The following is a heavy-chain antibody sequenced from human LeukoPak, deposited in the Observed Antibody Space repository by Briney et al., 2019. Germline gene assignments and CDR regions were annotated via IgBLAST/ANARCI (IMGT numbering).Heavy chain of an antibody. J-gene: IGHJ4*02. D-gene: IGHD2-15*01. V-gene: IGHV4-31*03. CDR1: GGFISSGGYY. CDR3: ASHCSGGTCYRYYFDN. CDR2: IYYTGST. Sequence: PSETLSHTCTVSGGFISSGGYYWSWIRQHPRKGLEWIGYIYYTGSTYYNPSLKSRTSISVDTSKNQFSLKLNSVTAADTAVYYCASHCSGGTCYRYYFDNWGQGTLVTVSS.